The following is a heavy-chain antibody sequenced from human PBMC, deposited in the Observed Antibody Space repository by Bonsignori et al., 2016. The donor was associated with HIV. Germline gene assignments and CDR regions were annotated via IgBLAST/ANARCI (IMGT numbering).Heavy chain of an antibody. V-gene: IGHV3-13*01. CDR3: ARGSPYSSGNYMDV. D-gene: IGHD6-19*01. J-gene: IGHJ6*03. CDR2: IGTAGDT. Sequence: GESLKISCAASGFTFSSYDMHWVRQATGKGLEWVSAIGTAGDTYYPGSVKGRFTISRENAKNSLYLQMNSLRAGDTAVYYCARGSPYSSGNYMDVWGKGTTVTVSS. CDR1: GFTFSSYD.